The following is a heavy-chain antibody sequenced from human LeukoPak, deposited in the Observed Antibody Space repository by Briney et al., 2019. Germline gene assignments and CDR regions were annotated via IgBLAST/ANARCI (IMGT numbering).Heavy chain of an antibody. D-gene: IGHD3-3*01. Sequence: PGGSLRLSCAASGFTFDDYGMSWVRQAPGKGLEWVSGINWNGGSTGYADSVKGRFTISRDNAKNSLYLQMNSLRAEDTALYYCARTLRARSDFWSGYYTGWGQGTLVTVSS. CDR3: ARTLRARSDFWSGYYTG. CDR1: GFTFDDYG. J-gene: IGHJ4*02. V-gene: IGHV3-20*04. CDR2: INWNGGST.